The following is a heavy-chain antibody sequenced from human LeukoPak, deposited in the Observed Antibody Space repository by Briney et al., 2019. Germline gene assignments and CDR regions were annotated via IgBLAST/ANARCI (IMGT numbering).Heavy chain of an antibody. Sequence: GRSLRLSCAASGFTFDDYAMHWVRQAPGKGLEWVSGISWNSGSIGYADSVKGRFTISRDNAKNSLYLQMNSLRAEDTALYYCAKAPFRSGYFRVFDYWGQGPLVTVSS. V-gene: IGHV3-9*01. CDR2: ISWNSGSI. CDR3: AKAPFRSGYFRVFDY. J-gene: IGHJ4*02. D-gene: IGHD3-22*01. CDR1: GFTFDDYA.